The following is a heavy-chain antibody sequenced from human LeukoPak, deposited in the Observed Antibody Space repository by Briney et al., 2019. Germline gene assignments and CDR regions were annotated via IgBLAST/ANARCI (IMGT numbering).Heavy chain of an antibody. CDR3: ARAGYSYGTGYYFDY. Sequence: SETLSLTYTVSGGSISSYYWSWIRLPPGKGLEWMGYIYYTWATYYNPSLKSRVTISLDTCKNQFSLKLSSVTATDAAVYYCARAGYSYGTGYYFDYWGQGALVTVSS. CDR2: IYYTWAT. J-gene: IGHJ4*02. V-gene: IGHV4-59*01. CDR1: GGSISSYY. D-gene: IGHD5-18*01.